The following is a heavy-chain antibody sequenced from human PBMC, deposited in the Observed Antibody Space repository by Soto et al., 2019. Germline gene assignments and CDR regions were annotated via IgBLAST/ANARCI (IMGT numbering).Heavy chain of an antibody. Sequence: EVQLLESGGCLVQPGGSLRLSCAASGFTFSSYAMSWVRQAPGKGLEWVSAISGSGGSTYYAVSVKGRFTISRDNSKNTLYRQMNSLRAEDTAVYYCAKDRLPQLQMGSVPVYWGQGTLVTASS. CDR2: ISGSGGST. CDR1: GFTFSSYA. D-gene: IGHD2-2*01. J-gene: IGHJ4*02. V-gene: IGHV3-23*01. CDR3: AKDRLPQLQMGSVPVY.